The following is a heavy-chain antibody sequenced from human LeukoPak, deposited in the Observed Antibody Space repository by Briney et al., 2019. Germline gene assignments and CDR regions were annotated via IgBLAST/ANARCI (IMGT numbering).Heavy chain of an antibody. Sequence: GSSVKVSCKASGGTSSSYAISWVRQAPGQGLEWMGRIIPILGIANYAQKFQGRVTITADKSTSTAYMELSSLRSEDTAVYYCARSDPYYDSSGYYGDYWGQGTLVTVSS. V-gene: IGHV1-69*04. D-gene: IGHD3-22*01. CDR1: GGTSSSYA. J-gene: IGHJ4*02. CDR3: ARSDPYYDSSGYYGDY. CDR2: IIPILGIA.